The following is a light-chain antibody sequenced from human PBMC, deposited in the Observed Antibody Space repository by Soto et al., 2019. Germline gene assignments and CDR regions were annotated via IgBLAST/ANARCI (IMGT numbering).Light chain of an antibody. V-gene: IGKV3-15*01. CDR3: QQYNNWRRT. CDR1: QSVGTS. CDR2: GAA. J-gene: IGKJ1*01. Sequence: EIVMTQSPVILSVSPGERATLSCRASQSVGTSLAWYQQKPGQAPRLLISGAATRATGIPARFSGRGSGTEFAPTVSSLQSEDFAVYYGQQYNNWRRTFGQGTKVEIK.